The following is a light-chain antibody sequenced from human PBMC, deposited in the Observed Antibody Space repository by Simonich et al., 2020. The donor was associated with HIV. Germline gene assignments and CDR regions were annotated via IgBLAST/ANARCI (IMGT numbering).Light chain of an antibody. J-gene: IGKJ3*01. CDR1: KGISSA. CDR3: QQFYSYPVT. CDR2: DAS. V-gene: IGKV1-13*02. Sequence: AIQLTQSPSSLSASVGDRVTITCRASKGISSALAWYQKKPGKDPKLLIYDASSLESGVPSRFSGSGSGTDFTLTISSLQPEDFATYYCQQFYSYPVTFGPGTKVDIK.